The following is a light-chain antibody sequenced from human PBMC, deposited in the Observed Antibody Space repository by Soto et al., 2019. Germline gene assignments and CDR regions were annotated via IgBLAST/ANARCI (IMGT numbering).Light chain of an antibody. Sequence: VLTQPPSASGTPGQRVTISCSGSNSNIGSNTVNWYQQLPGTAPKLLIYSDNQRPSGVPDRFSGSRSGTSASLAISGPQSEDEADYYCAAWDDSLNGFVFGTGTKVTVL. CDR2: SDN. J-gene: IGLJ1*01. V-gene: IGLV1-44*01. CDR1: NSNIGSNT. CDR3: AAWDDSLNGFV.